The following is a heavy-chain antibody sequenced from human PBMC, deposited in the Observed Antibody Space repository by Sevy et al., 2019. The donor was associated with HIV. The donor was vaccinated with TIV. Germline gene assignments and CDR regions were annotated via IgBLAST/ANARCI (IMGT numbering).Heavy chain of an antibody. Sequence: GGSLRLSCVASGFTFSSYEMNWVRQAPGKGLEWVSYISNSGTSMYYSDSVKGRFTISRDNARNSLYLQMNSLRAEDTAVYYCARDLPLSATTVAHFGCWGQGTLVTVSS. CDR2: ISNSGTSM. V-gene: IGHV3-48*03. D-gene: IGHD4-17*01. CDR3: ARDLPLSATTVAHFGC. CDR1: GFTFSSYE. J-gene: IGHJ4*02.